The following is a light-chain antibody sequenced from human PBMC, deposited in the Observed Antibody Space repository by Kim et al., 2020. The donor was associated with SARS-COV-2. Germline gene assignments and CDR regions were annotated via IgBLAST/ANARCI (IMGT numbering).Light chain of an antibody. J-gene: IGLJ3*02. Sequence: ALGQTVKITCQRDSLRSYYAGWYQQKPGQAPVLVIYGKNNRPSGIPDRFSGSSSGNTASWTITGAQAEDEADYYCNARDSSGNHWVFGGGTKLTVL. CDR2: GKN. CDR3: NARDSSGNHWV. V-gene: IGLV3-19*01. CDR1: SLRSYY.